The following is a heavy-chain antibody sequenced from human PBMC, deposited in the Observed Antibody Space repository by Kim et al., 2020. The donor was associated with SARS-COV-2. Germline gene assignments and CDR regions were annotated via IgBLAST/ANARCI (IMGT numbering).Heavy chain of an antibody. D-gene: IGHD3-16*01. Sequence: GGSLRLSCAASGFTFSSYGMHWVRQAPGKGLEWVAVISYDGSNKYYADSVKGRFTISRDNSKNTLYLQMNSLRAEDTAVYYCAKELGGLYYYGMDVWGQGTTVTVSS. CDR3: AKELGGLYYYGMDV. V-gene: IGHV3-30*18. CDR2: ISYDGSNK. CDR1: GFTFSSYG. J-gene: IGHJ6*02.